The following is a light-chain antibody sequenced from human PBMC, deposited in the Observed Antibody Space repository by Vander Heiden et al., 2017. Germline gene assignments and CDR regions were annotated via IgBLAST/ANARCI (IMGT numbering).Light chain of an antibody. J-gene: IGKJ2*01. V-gene: IGKV1-39*01. Sequence: DIQMTQSPSSLSASVGDRVTITCRASQSISNYLNWYQHKPGKAPNLLIYGASSLQSGVPSTFSGSGSGTDFTLTITSLQPEYFATYYCQQSYNSPYTFGQGTKLEIK. CDR2: GAS. CDR1: QSISNY. CDR3: QQSYNSPYT.